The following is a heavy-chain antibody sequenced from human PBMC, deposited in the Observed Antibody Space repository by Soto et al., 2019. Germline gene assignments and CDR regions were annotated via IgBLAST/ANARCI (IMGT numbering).Heavy chain of an antibody. D-gene: IGHD5-12*01. Sequence: GGSLRLSCAASGFTFSRYAMSWVRQAPGKGLEWVSAISGSGGSTYYADSVKGRFTISRDNSKNTLYLQMNSLRAEDTAVYYCAKAVDRTSSGMDVWGQGTTDTVSS. CDR1: GFTFSRYA. J-gene: IGHJ6*02. CDR3: AKAVDRTSSGMDV. V-gene: IGHV3-23*01. CDR2: ISGSGGST.